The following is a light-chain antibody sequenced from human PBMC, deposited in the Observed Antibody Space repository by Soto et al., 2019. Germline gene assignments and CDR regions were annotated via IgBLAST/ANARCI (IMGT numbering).Light chain of an antibody. CDR2: AAS. CDR3: QNYDSAPIT. CDR1: QGITNH. J-gene: IGKJ5*01. Sequence: DIQMTQSPSSLSASVGNRVSISCRASQGITNHLAWYQQKPGKAPKVLIYAASTLQPGVPSRFSGSGSGTDFTLSINSLQPDDFATYYCQNYDSAPITFGQGTRLEMK. V-gene: IGKV1-27*01.